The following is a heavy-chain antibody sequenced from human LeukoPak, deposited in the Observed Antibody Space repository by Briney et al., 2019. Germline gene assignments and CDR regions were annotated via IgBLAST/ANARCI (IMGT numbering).Heavy chain of an antibody. V-gene: IGHV3-30-3*01. Sequence: GGSLRLSCAASGFSFNNYAFHWVRQAPGKGLEWVAVISYDGSNKYYADSVKGRLTISRDNSKNTVYLQMDSLRAEDTAVYYCAKDSSGWYFDYWGQGTLVTVSS. CDR3: AKDSSGWYFDY. CDR1: GFSFNNYA. D-gene: IGHD6-19*01. J-gene: IGHJ4*02. CDR2: ISYDGSNK.